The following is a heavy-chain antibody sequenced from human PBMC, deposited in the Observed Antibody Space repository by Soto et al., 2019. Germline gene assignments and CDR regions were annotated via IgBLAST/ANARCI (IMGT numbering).Heavy chain of an antibody. J-gene: IGHJ4*02. CDR1: GGTISTYD. D-gene: IGHD2-8*01. V-gene: IGHV4-59*08. Sequence: PSETLSLTCTVSGGTISTYDWAWIRQTPGKGLEWIGYIYYGGSADYNPSLKSRVTISVDTSKKQFSLKLSSVTAADTAVYYCARGGHCANGVCSALDYWGQGTLVTVSS. CDR2: IYYGGSA. CDR3: ARGGHCANGVCSALDY.